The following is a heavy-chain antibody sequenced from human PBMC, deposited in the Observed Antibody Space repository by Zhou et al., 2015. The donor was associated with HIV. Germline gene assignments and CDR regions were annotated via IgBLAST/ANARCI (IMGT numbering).Heavy chain of an antibody. Sequence: QVQLVQSGAEVKKPGSSVKVSCKASGGSFTYHAISWVRQAPGQGLEWMGGIIPILGTTNYAQKFQGRVTITADESTNTAYMDLSSLRSDDTAVYYCARNNYDSGDYWGQGTLVTVS. CDR1: GGSFTYHA. J-gene: IGHJ4*02. D-gene: IGHD3-22*01. CDR3: ARNNYDSGDY. V-gene: IGHV1-69*01. CDR2: IIPILGTT.